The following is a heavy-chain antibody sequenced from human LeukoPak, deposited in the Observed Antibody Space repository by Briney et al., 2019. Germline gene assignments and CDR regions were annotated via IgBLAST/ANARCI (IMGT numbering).Heavy chain of an antibody. V-gene: IGHV1-24*01. D-gene: IGHD1-26*01. CDR3: ATGPIVGATTPFDY. CDR1: GYTLTELS. CDR2: FDPEDGET. Sequence: ASVKVSCKVSGYTLTELSMHWVRQAPGKGLEWMGGFDPEDGETIYAQKFQGRVTMTEDTSTDTAYMELSSLRSEDTAVYYCATGPIVGATTPFDYWGQGTLVTVSS. J-gene: IGHJ4*02.